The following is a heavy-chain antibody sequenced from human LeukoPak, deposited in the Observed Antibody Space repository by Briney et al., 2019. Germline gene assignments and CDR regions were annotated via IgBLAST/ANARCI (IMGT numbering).Heavy chain of an antibody. D-gene: IGHD2-2*01. V-gene: IGHV3-23*01. Sequence: AGGSLRLSCAASGFTFSSYAMSWVRQAPGKGLEWVSLISDSGASTYYADSVKGRFTISRDNSKNTVYLQMDSLRADDTAVYYCAKRHCSTTTCYWVDVWGQGTTVTVSS. CDR2: ISDSGAST. CDR1: GFTFSSYA. CDR3: AKRHCSTTTCYWVDV. J-gene: IGHJ6*02.